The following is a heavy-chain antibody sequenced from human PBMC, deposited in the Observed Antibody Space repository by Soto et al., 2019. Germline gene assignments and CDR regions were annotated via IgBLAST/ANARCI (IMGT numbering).Heavy chain of an antibody. CDR1: GYTFTSYD. J-gene: IGHJ4*02. Sequence: QVQLVQSGAEVKKPGASVKVSCKASGYTFTSYDVNWVRQATGQGLEWMGWMNPNSGNTGYAQKFQGRVTMTRNTSISTAYMELSRLRSEDTAVYYCARERSSGWYVDYWGQGTLVTVSS. D-gene: IGHD6-19*01. CDR3: ARERSSGWYVDY. V-gene: IGHV1-8*01. CDR2: MNPNSGNT.